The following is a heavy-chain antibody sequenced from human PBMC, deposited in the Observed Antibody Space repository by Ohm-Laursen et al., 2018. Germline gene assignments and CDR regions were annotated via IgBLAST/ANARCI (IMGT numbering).Heavy chain of an antibody. CDR1: RFTFSNYW. CDR2: IKEDGSEK. D-gene: IGHD3-3*01. J-gene: IGHJ6*02. V-gene: IGHV3-7*03. Sequence: SLRLSCAASRFTFSNYWMNWVRQAPGKGLEWVANIKEDGSEKQYVDSVKGRFTISRDNAKNSLYLQMNSLRAEDTALYYCAKDRRIFGVVITSMRGMDVWGQGTTVTVSS. CDR3: AKDRRIFGVVITSMRGMDV.